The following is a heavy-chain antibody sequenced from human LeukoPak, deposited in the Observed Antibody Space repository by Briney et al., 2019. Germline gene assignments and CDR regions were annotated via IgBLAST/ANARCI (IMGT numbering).Heavy chain of an antibody. CDR3: ARHVTTTATSWFDP. D-gene: IGHD1-1*01. CDR2: IYPGDSNI. J-gene: IGHJ5*02. V-gene: IGHV5-51*01. Sequence: GESLQISCNGSGYSFTNYWIGWVRQMPGKGLEWMGIIYPGDSNIRYSPSFQSQVTISADKSISTAYLQWSSLKASDTAMYYCARHVTTTATSWFDPWGQGTLVTVSS. CDR1: GYSFTNYW.